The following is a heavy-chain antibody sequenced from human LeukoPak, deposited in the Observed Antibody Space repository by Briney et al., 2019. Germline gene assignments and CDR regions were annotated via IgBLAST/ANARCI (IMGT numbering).Heavy chain of an antibody. J-gene: IGHJ4*02. CDR1: GGSISSSSSY. V-gene: IGHV4-39*01. CDR2: IYYSGSS. D-gene: IGHD3-22*01. Sequence: SETLSLTCSVSGGSISSSSSYWGWIRQPPGKGLEWIGSIYYSGSSFDNPALKSRVTISVDTSKNQFSLKLSSVTAADTAVYYCARQVRDSSPGLYFDYWGQGTLVTVSS. CDR3: ARQVRDSSPGLYFDY.